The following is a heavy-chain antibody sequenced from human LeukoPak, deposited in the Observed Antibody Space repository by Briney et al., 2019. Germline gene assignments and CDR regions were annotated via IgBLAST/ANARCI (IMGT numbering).Heavy chain of an antibody. CDR1: GYTLTELS. V-gene: IGHV1-24*01. CDR3: ATVWGIVVVPAALGHWFDP. J-gene: IGHJ5*02. D-gene: IGHD2-2*01. CDR2: FDPEDGET. Sequence: ASVKVSCKVSGYTLTELSMHWVRQAPGKGLEWMGGFDPEDGETIYAQKFQGRVTMTEDTSTDTAYMELSSLRSEDTAVYYCATVWGIVVVPAALGHWFDPWGQGTLVIVSS.